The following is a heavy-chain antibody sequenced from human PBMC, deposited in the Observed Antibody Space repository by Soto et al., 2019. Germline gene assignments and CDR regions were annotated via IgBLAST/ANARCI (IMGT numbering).Heavy chain of an antibody. CDR2: IVVGSGNT. CDR3: AAVPNYDILTGTRWGYYGMDV. D-gene: IGHD3-9*01. Sequence: SVKVSCKASGFTFTCSAVQWVQQASGQRLEWIGWIVVGSGNTNYAQKFQERVTITRDMSTSTAYMELSSLRSEDTAVYYCAAVPNYDILTGTRWGYYGMDVWGQATTVTVSS. J-gene: IGHJ6*01. CDR1: GFTFTCSA. V-gene: IGHV1-58*01.